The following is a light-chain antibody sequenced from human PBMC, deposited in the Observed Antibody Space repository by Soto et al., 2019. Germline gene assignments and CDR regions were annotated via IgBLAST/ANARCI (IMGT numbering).Light chain of an antibody. CDR1: QSVLKSSNNLNY. V-gene: IGKV4-1*01. CDR2: WAS. CDR3: QQYLSSPFT. Sequence: DIVMTQSPDSLAVSLGERATINCKSSQSVLKSSNNLNYLGWYRQKPGQPPKVLIYWASTRASGVPERFSGSGSGTDFARTISSLQAEDVAVYYCQQYLSSPFTFGHGTNVEI. J-gene: IGKJ2*01.